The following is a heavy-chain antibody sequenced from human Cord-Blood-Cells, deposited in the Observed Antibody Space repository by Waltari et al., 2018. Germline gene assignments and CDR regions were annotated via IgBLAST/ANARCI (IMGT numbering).Heavy chain of an antibody. J-gene: IGHJ4*02. CDR2: ISWNSGSI. V-gene: IGHV3-9*01. Sequence: EVQLVESGGGLVQPGRSLRLSCAASGFTFDDYAMHWVRQAPGKGLEWVSGISWNSGSIGYADSVKGRFTISRDNAKNSLYLQMNSLRAEDTALYYCAKDTSGAAAGNFDYWGQGTLVTVSS. D-gene: IGHD6-13*01. CDR3: AKDTSGAAAGNFDY. CDR1: GFTFDDYA.